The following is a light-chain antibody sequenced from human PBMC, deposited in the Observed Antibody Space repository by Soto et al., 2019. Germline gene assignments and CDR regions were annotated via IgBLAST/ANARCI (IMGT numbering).Light chain of an antibody. CDR2: DAS. J-gene: IGKJ5*01. Sequence: DIVLMQSPGTLSLSPGDTSTLSCMATQSLRNYLAWYQQKLGQAPRLLIYDASKRATGIPARFSGSGSGTDFTLTISSLEPEDFEVYFCQQRSDWPPTFGQGTRLEIK. CDR1: QSLRNY. V-gene: IGKV3-11*01. CDR3: QQRSDWPPT.